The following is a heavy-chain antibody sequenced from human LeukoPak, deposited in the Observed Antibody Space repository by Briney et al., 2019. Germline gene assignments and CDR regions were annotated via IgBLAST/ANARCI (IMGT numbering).Heavy chain of an antibody. CDR2: IYPGDSDT. CDR1: GYSSTNYW. CDR3: ARHSSRDHRYYFDS. V-gene: IGHV5-51*01. J-gene: IGHJ4*02. Sequence: GESLKISGKASGYSSTNYWIGWVGRLPGKALEWRGIIYPGDSDTRYSPSFQGQVTISADKSITTAYLYWSSLRASDTAIYYCARHSSRDHRYYFDSWGQGTLVSVSS.